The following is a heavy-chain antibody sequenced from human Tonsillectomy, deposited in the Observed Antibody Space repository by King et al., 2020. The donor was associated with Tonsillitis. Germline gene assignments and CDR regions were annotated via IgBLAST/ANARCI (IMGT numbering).Heavy chain of an antibody. Sequence: QLVQSGGGVVQPGRSLRLSCAASGFTFISYGMHWVRQAPGKGLEWVAVISYDGSNKYYADSVKGRFTISRDNSKNTLYLQMNSLRAEDTAVYYCAKDFRALPALWGQGTLVTVSS. CDR1: GFTFISYG. CDR2: ISYDGSNK. CDR3: AKDFRALPAL. J-gene: IGHJ4*02. V-gene: IGHV3-30*18.